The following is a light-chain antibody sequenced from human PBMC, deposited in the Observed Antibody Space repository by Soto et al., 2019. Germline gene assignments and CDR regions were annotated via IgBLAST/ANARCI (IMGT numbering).Light chain of an antibody. Sequence: QSVPTQPASVSGSPGQSITISCTGSSTDVGGYNYVSWYQQHPGKAPNVMIYEVSNRPSGVSNRFSGSKSGNTASLTISGLQAEDEADYYCSSYTSSSTYVFGTGTKVTVL. CDR1: STDVGGYNY. CDR3: SSYTSSSTYV. CDR2: EVS. V-gene: IGLV2-14*01. J-gene: IGLJ1*01.